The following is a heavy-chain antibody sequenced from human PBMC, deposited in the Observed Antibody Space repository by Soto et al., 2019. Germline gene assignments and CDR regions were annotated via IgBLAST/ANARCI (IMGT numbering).Heavy chain of an antibody. CDR2: INGDGSST. CDR1: GFTFSSYW. D-gene: IGHD3-3*01. CDR3: AREGLNYDFWSGYYTWGAFDI. Sequence: EVQLVESGGGLVQPGGSLRLSCAASGFTFSSYWMHWVRQAPGKGLGWVSGINGDGSSTSYADSVKGRFTISKDNAKNTLYLQMNSLRAEDTAVYYCAREGLNYDFWSGYYTWGAFDIWGQGTMVTVSS. J-gene: IGHJ3*02. V-gene: IGHV3-74*01.